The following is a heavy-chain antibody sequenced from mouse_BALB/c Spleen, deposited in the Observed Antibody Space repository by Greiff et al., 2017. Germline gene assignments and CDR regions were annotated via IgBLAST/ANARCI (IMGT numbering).Heavy chain of an antibody. V-gene: IGHV1-69*02. Sequence: QVQLQQPGAELVRPGASVKLSCKASGYTFTSYWINWVKQRPGQGLEWIGNIYPSDSYTNYNQKFKDKATLTVDKSSSTAYMQLSSPTSEDSAVYYCTLLLRWYFDVWGAGTTVTVSS. CDR1: GYTFTSYW. CDR2: IYPSDSYT. J-gene: IGHJ1*01. CDR3: TLLLRWYFDV. D-gene: IGHD1-1*01.